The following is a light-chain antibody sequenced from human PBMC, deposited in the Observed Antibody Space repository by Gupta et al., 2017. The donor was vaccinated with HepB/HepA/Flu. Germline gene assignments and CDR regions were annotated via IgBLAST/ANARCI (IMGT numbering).Light chain of an antibody. CDR2: RVS. J-gene: IGKJ4*01. Sequence: DVVMTQSPLSLPVTLGQSASISCRSSQNLLFSDGNTFLHWFQQRPGQSPRRLIYRVSNRDSGVPDRFSGSGSGTDFTLEISRVEAEDVAVYYCGQGKRWPITFGGGTKVEIK. V-gene: IGKV2-30*01. CDR3: GQGKRWPIT. CDR1: QNLLFSDGNTF.